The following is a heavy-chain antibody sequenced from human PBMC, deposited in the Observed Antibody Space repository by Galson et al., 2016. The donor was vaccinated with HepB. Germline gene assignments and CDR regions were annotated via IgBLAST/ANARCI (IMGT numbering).Heavy chain of an antibody. CDR2: IYYSGST. CDR1: GGSISSYY. Sequence: SETLSLTCTVSGGSISSYYWSWIRQPPGKGLEWIGYIYYSGSTNYNPSLKSRVTISVDTSKNQFSLKLSSVTAADTAVYYWARARGDIVGTKTRFDYWGQGTLVTVSS. V-gene: IGHV4-59*01. D-gene: IGHD1-26*01. J-gene: IGHJ4*02. CDR3: ARARGDIVGTKTRFDY.